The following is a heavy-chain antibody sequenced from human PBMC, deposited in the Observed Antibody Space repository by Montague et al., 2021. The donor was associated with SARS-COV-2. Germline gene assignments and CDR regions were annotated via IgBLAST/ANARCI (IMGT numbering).Heavy chain of an antibody. CDR2: IYNTATST. J-gene: IGHJ4*02. CDR3: AKVGDYFGDPKHYFDL. Sequence: PRLSCAASGFTFSRSAMTWVRQAPGKGLEWISVIYNTATSTYYADSVKGRFTISRDDSKNTLSLHMNSLRVDDTAVYYCAKVGDYFGDPKHYFDLWGPGTLVTVSS. CDR1: GFTFSRSA. V-gene: IGHV3-23*03. D-gene: IGHD3-10*01.